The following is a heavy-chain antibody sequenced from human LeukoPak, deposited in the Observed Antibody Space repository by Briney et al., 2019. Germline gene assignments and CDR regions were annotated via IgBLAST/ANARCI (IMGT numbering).Heavy chain of an antibody. D-gene: IGHD1-1*01. CDR1: GGSISTNYY. Sequence: SETLSLTCTVSGGSISTNYYWGWIRPAPGKGLEWIGSIHYSGSTYYSPSLKSRVTISVDTSKNQFSLKVNSMTPADTAVYFCARPNWYDARLGAFHIWGQGTMVTVSS. CDR3: ARPNWYDARLGAFHI. CDR2: IHYSGST. J-gene: IGHJ3*02. V-gene: IGHV4-39*07.